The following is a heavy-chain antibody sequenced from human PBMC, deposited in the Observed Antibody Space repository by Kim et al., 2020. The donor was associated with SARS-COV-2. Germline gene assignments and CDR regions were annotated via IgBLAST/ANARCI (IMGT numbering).Heavy chain of an antibody. CDR2: IYYSGTT. V-gene: IGHV4-59*01. CDR3: ARTNAAIVTDDAFDI. CDR1: GGSINSYY. D-gene: IGHD5-18*01. Sequence: SETLSLTCTVSGGSINSYYWSWIRQPPGKGLEWIGCIYYSGTTNYSPSLKSRLTISVDTSKNQFSLKLNCVTAADTAMYYCARTNAAIVTDDAFDIWGQGTMVTVSS. J-gene: IGHJ3*02.